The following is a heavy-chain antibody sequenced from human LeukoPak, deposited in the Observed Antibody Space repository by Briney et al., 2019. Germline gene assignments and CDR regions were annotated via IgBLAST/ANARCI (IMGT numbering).Heavy chain of an antibody. CDR2: ISGSGGST. J-gene: IGHJ4*02. CDR3: AKDPRRITMIVVVIPYFDY. V-gene: IGHV3-23*01. D-gene: IGHD3-22*01. CDR1: GFTFSSYA. Sequence: PGGSLTLSCAASGFTFSSYAMSWVRQAPGKGLEWVSAISGSGGSTYYADSVKGRFTLSRDNSKNTLYLQMNSLRAEDTAVYYCAKDPRRITMIVVVIPYFDYWGQGTLVTVSS.